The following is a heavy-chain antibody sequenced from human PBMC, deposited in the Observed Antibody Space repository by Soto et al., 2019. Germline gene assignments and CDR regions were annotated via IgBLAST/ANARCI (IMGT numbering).Heavy chain of an antibody. V-gene: IGHV6-1*01. CDR3: AREDLAAAGSCFDY. CDR2: TYHRSKWYN. D-gene: IGHD6-13*01. Sequence: QPLSLTCAISGDSVSSNSAACNLIRHSPSRGLEWLGRTYHRSKWYNDYAVSVKSRITINPDTSKNQFSLQLNSVTPEDTAVYYCAREDLAAAGSCFDYWGQGTLVTVSS. J-gene: IGHJ4*02. CDR1: GDSVSSNSAA.